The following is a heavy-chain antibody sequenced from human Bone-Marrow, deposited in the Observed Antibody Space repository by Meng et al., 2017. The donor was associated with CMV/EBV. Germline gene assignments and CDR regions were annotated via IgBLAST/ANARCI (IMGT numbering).Heavy chain of an antibody. CDR3: ARGPSFQRYCSSTSCYSEYFQH. J-gene: IGHJ1*01. CDR2: ISSSSSYI. Sequence: GGSLRLSCAASGFTFSSYSMNWVRQAPGKGLEWVSSISSSSSYIYYADSVKGRFTISRDNSKNTLYLQMNSLRAEDTAVYYCARGPSFQRYCSSTSCYSEYFQHWGQGTLVTVSS. V-gene: IGHV3-21*01. D-gene: IGHD2-2*01. CDR1: GFTFSSYS.